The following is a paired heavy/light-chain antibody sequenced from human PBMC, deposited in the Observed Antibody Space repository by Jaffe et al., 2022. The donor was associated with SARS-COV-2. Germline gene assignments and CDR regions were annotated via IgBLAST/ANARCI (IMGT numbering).Light chain of an antibody. Sequence: EIMLTQSPDFQSVTPKEKVIITCRASQSIGSNLHWYQQKPNQSPKLLIKYASQSFSGVPSRFSGSGSGTDFTLTINSLEAEDAATYYCHQTSSFPPTFGGGTKVEI. CDR1: QSIGSN. J-gene: IGKJ4*01. CDR3: HQTSSFPPT. CDR2: YAS. V-gene: IGKV6-21*01.
Heavy chain of an antibody. J-gene: IGHJ5*02. CDR1: GDSIHTYY. V-gene: IGHV4-59*08. D-gene: IGHD5-18*01. CDR2: IHYSGST. Sequence: QVQLQESGPGLVKPSETLSLTCTVSGDSIHTYYWTWIRQPPGKGLEWIGYIHYSGSTNYNPSLKSRVIISVDTSENHFSLNLSSVTAADTAMYYCARSGYSYTYDWFDPWGQGTLVTVSS. CDR3: ARSGYSYTYDWFDP.